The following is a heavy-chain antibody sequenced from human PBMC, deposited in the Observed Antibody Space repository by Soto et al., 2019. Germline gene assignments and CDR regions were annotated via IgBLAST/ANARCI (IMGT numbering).Heavy chain of an antibody. J-gene: IGHJ6*03. CDR3: ATRAADYDFWSGYYSYYYYMDV. Sequence: ASETLSLTCTVSGGSISSYYWSWIRQPPGKGLEWIGYIYYSGSTNYNPSLKSRVTISVDTSKNQFSLKLSSVTAADTAVYYCATRAADYDFWSGYYSYYYYMDVWGKGTTVTVSS. D-gene: IGHD3-3*01. CDR1: GGSISSYY. CDR2: IYYSGST. V-gene: IGHV4-59*08.